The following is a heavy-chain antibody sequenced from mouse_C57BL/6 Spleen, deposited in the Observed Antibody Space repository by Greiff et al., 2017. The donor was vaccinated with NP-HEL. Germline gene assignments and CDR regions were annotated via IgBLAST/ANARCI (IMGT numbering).Heavy chain of an antibody. Sequence: VQLQQSGAELVKPGASVKISCKASGYAFSSYWMNWVKQRPGKGLEWIGQIYPGDGDTNYNGKFKGKATLTADKSSSTAYMQLSSLTSEDSAVYFCAREGRARYFDYWGQGTTLTVSS. CDR2: IYPGDGDT. CDR3: AREGRARYFDY. CDR1: GYAFSSYW. V-gene: IGHV1-80*01. D-gene: IGHD3-1*01. J-gene: IGHJ2*01.